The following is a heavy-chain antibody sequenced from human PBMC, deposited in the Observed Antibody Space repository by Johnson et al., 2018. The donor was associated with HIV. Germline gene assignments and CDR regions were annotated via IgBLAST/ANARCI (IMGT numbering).Heavy chain of an antibody. CDR3: ARGAQWELLIDAFDI. V-gene: IGHV3-9*01. CDR2: ISWNSGSI. CDR1: GFTFDDYA. Sequence: VQLVESGGGVVRPGGSLRLSCAASGFTFDDYAMHWVRQVPGKGLEWVSGISWNSGSIGYADSVKGRFTISRDNAKNSLYLQMNSLRAEDTALYYCARGAQWELLIDAFDIWGQGTMVTVSS. J-gene: IGHJ3*02. D-gene: IGHD1-26*01.